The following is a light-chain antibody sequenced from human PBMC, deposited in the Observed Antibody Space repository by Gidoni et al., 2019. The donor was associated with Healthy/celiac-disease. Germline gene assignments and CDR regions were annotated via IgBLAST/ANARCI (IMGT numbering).Light chain of an antibody. J-gene: IGKJ1*01. CDR2: GVS. CDR1: QSVSGSY. Sequence: EIFFTQSPGTLSLSPGERATLSCRASQSVSGSYLAWYQQKPGQAPRLLIYGVSSRATGIPDRFSGSGSGTDFTLTISRLEPEDFAVYYCQQYGSSLRTFGQGTKVEIK. V-gene: IGKV3-20*01. CDR3: QQYGSSLRT.